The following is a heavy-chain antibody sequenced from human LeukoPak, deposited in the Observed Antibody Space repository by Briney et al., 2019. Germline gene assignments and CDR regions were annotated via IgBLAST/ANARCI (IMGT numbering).Heavy chain of an antibody. CDR3: AALWSLDY. CDR2: IYSGGSR. D-gene: IGHD3-10*01. V-gene: IGHV3-53*01. Sequence: GWSLRLSCAASGFTVSSNYMSWVRQPPAKGLEGVSVIYSGGSRYYAGTVKGRFTISRDNSKNTLYLQMNSLRAEDTAVYYCAALWSLDYWGQGTLVTVSS. J-gene: IGHJ4*02. CDR1: GFTVSSNY.